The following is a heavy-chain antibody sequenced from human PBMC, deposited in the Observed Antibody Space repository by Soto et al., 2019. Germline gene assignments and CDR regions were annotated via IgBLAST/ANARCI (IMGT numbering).Heavy chain of an antibody. CDR2: ISGSGDST. Sequence: EVQLLESGGGLVQPGGSLRLSCAASGFTFSSYAMSWVRQAPGKGLEWVSAISGSGDSTFYADSVKGRFTISRDISKNTLYLQMNSLRAEDTAVYNRAKDYDIGGVGYFDYWGQGTLVTVSS. J-gene: IGHJ4*02. D-gene: IGHD3-9*01. CDR3: AKDYDIGGVGYFDY. V-gene: IGHV3-23*01. CDR1: GFTFSSYA.